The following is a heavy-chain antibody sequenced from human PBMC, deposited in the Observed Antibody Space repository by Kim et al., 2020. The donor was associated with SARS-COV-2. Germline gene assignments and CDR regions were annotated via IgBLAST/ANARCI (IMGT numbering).Heavy chain of an antibody. J-gene: IGHJ4*02. CDR2: ST. V-gene: IGHV3-64D*09. Sequence: STYYADSVKGRFTISRDNSKNTLYLQMSSLRAEDTAVYYCVKTHSGSYSNWGQGTLVTVSS. CDR3: VKTHSGSYSN. D-gene: IGHD1-26*01.